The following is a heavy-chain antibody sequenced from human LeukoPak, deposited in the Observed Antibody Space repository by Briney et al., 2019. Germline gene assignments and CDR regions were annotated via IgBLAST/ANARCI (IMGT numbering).Heavy chain of an antibody. J-gene: IGHJ4*02. D-gene: IGHD3-10*01. V-gene: IGHV3-53*01. Sequence: TGGSLRLSCAASGFIVSGDFMSWVRQAPGKGLEWVSVIYSDGSTYYADSVKGRFTISRDNSKNTLDLQMTGLRAEDTAVYYCARDRYYYGSGSYHFDYWGQGTLVTVSS. CDR1: GFIVSGDF. CDR2: IYSDGST. CDR3: ARDRYYYGSGSYHFDY.